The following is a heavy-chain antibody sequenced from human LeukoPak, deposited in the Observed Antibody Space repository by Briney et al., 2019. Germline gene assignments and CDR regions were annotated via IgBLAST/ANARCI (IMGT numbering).Heavy chain of an antibody. Sequence: SETLSLTCSVSGASITSSYWSWVRLPPGQGLEWIGYIYYRGDISHNPSLKSRASISLDTSENQFSLKLNSVTAADTAVYYCVRGSGRDGYTTETRGKGTLVIVSS. D-gene: IGHD5-24*01. CDR3: VRGSGRDGYTTET. CDR2: IYYRGDI. J-gene: IGHJ4*02. V-gene: IGHV4-59*08. CDR1: GASITSSY.